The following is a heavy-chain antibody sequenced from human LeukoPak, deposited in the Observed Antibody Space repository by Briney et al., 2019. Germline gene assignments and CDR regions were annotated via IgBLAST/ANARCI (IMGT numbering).Heavy chain of an antibody. Sequence: GGSLRLSCAASGFTFSTYAMHWVRQAPGKGLEWVAVISYDGSSKYYADSVKGRFTISRDNSKNTLYLQTNRLRAEDTAVYYCARTYSGSYYVSPDYWGQGTLVTVSS. CDR1: GFTFSTYA. V-gene: IGHV3-30-3*01. J-gene: IGHJ4*02. CDR3: ARTYSGSYYVSPDY. CDR2: ISYDGSSK. D-gene: IGHD1-26*01.